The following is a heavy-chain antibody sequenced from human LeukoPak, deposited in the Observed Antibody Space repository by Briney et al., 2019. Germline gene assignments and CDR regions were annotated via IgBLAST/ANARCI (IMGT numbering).Heavy chain of an antibody. Sequence: SETLSLTCAVYGGSFSGYYWSWIRQPPGKGLEWIGEINHSGSTNYNPSLKSRVTLSVDTSKNQFSLKLSSVTAADTAVYYCARGPSYYGSGSYIFHYYGMDVWGQGTTVTVSS. J-gene: IGHJ6*02. CDR1: GGSFSGYY. D-gene: IGHD3-10*01. CDR3: ARGPSYYGSGSYIFHYYGMDV. V-gene: IGHV4-34*01. CDR2: INHSGST.